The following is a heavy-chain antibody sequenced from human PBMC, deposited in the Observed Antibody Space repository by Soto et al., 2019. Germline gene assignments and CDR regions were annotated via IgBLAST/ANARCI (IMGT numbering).Heavy chain of an antibody. Sequence: EVQLVESGGDLVQPGGSLRLSCADSRFTFSGYWLYWVRQAPGKGLEWVANIKEDGSEKNYVDSVRGRFTISRDNAKNSLYLQMNRRRAEDTAVYYCARGARIWGQGTMVTVS. V-gene: IGHV3-7*01. J-gene: IGHJ3*02. CDR3: ARGARI. CDR1: RFTFSGYW. CDR2: IKEDGSEK.